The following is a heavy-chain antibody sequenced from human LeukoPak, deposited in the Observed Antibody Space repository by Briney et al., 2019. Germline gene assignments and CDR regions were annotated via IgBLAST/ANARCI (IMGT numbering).Heavy chain of an antibody. CDR2: ISGSGGST. V-gene: IGHV3-23*01. CDR1: GFTFSSYA. D-gene: IGHD6-6*01. Sequence: GGSLRLSCAASGFTFSSYAMSWVRQAPGKGLEWVSAISGSGGSTYYADSVKGRFTISRDNSKNTLYLQMNSLRAEDTAVYYCAKDRAEYSSSSNWYFDLWGRGTLVTVSS. CDR3: AKDRAEYSSSSNWYFDL. J-gene: IGHJ2*01.